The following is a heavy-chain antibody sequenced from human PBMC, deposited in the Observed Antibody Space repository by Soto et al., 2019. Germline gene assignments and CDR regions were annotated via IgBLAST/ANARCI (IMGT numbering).Heavy chain of an antibody. V-gene: IGHV3-21*01. CDR3: ARDLRVGATFRSEFDY. CDR1: GFTFSSYS. CDR2: ISSSSSYI. J-gene: IGHJ4*02. Sequence: GGSLRLSCAASGFTFSSYSMNWVRQAPGKGLEWVSSISSSSSYIYYADSVKGRFTISRDNAKNSLYLQMNSLRAEDTAVYYCARDLRVGATFRSEFDYWGQGTLVPVSS. D-gene: IGHD1-26*01.